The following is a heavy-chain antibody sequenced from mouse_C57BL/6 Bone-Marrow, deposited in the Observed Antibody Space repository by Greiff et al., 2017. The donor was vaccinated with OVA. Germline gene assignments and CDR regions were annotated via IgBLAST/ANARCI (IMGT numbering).Heavy chain of an antibody. V-gene: IGHV1-50*01. CDR2: IDPSDSYT. J-gene: IGHJ3*01. Sequence: VQLQQSGAELVKPGASVKLSCKASGYTFTSYWMQWVKQRPGQGLEWIGEIDPSDSYTNYNQKFKGKATLTVDTSSSTAYMQLSSLTSEDSAVYYCARPAYWGQGTLVTVSA. CDR3: ARPAY. CDR1: GYTFTSYW.